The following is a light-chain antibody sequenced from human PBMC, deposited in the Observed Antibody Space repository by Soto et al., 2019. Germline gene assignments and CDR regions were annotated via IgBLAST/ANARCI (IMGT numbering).Light chain of an antibody. CDR3: LQHSSYPHT. Sequence: DIQMTQSPSSLSASVGDRVTITCRASQGIRDTLGWYQQKPGKAPRRLIYAASSLQSGVPSRFSGSGSGTEFTLTISSLQPEDFAIYYCLQHSSYPHTFGEGTKVEIK. CDR2: AAS. V-gene: IGKV1-17*01. CDR1: QGIRDT. J-gene: IGKJ1*01.